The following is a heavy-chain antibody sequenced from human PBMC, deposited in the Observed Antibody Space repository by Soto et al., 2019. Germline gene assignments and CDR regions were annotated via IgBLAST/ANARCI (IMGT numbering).Heavy chain of an antibody. J-gene: IGHJ5*02. CDR1: GYTFSSYG. D-gene: IGHD3-22*01. Sequence: QVQLMQSGPEVKKPGASVKVCGKASGYTFSSYGISWVRQAPGQGLEWMGWISAHNGNTEYAQSLQGTVSMTTDTSTSTAYMELRSLRSDDTAVYYCARDTMITANWFDPWGQGTLVTVSS. CDR3: ARDTMITANWFDP. V-gene: IGHV1-18*01. CDR2: ISAHNGNT.